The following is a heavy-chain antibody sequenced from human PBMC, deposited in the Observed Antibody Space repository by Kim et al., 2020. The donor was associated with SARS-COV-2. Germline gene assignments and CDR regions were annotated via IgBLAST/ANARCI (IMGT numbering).Heavy chain of an antibody. CDR3: ARGGAYYDFWSGYYGWAY. V-gene: IGHV1-2*06. CDR1: GYTFTGYY. CDR2: INPNSGGT. J-gene: IGHJ4*02. D-gene: IGHD3-3*01. Sequence: ASVKVSCKASGYTFTGYYMHWVRQAPGQGLEWMGRINPNSGGTNYAQKFQGRVTMTRDTSISTAYMELSRLRSDDTAVYYCARGGAYYDFWSGYYGWAYWGQGTLVTVSS.